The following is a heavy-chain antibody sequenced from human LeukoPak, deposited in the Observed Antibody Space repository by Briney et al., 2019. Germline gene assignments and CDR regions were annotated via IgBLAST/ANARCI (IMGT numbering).Heavy chain of an antibody. Sequence: GGSLRLSCAASGFTFSSYGMHWVRQAPGKGLEWVAVIWYDGSNKYYADSVKGRFTISRDNSKNTLYLQMNSLRAEDTAVYYCARDRPYCSSTSCYAGAFDIWGQGTMVTVSS. V-gene: IGHV3-33*01. CDR1: GFTFSSYG. CDR3: ARDRPYCSSTSCYAGAFDI. D-gene: IGHD2-2*01. CDR2: IWYDGSNK. J-gene: IGHJ3*02.